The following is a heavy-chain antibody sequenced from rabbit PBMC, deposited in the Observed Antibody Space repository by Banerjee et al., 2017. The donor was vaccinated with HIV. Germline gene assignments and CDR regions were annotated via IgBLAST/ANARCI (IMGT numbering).Heavy chain of an antibody. J-gene: IGHJ4*01. Sequence: QEQLEESGGDLVKPEGSLTLTCTASGFSFSSSYWICWVRQAPGKGLELIGCIYTGSGGTYYASWAKGRFTISKTSSTTVTLQMTSLTAADTATYFCARRPYDDDALWGPGTLVTVS. CDR3: ARRPYDDDAL. D-gene: IGHD1-1*01. CDR2: IYTGSGGT. CDR1: GFSFSSSYW. V-gene: IGHV1S45*01.